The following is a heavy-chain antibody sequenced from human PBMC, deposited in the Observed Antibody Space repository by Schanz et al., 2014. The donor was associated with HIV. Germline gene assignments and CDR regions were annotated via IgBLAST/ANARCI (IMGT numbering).Heavy chain of an antibody. Sequence: QVQLVESGGGVVQPGRSLRLSCAASGFTFDNYGMHWVRQAPGKGLEWVTVISYDGRNKYYADSVKGRVTVSRDNSKNTLYLKVNSLRAEDTAVYYCAKDRNYYDSRYLGKGNYYYYYGMDVWGQGTTVTVSS. V-gene: IGHV3-30*18. D-gene: IGHD3-22*01. CDR3: AKDRNYYDSRYLGKGNYYYYYGMDV. CDR2: ISYDGRNK. J-gene: IGHJ6*02. CDR1: GFTFDNYG.